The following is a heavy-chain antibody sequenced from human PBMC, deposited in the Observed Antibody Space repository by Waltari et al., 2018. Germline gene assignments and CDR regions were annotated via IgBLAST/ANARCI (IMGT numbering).Heavy chain of an antibody. Sequence: QVQLVESGGGVVQPGRSLRLSCAASGFTFSTYGMHWVRQAPGQGLEGGAVIWCDGSNKYYADAGKGRFNISRDNSKNTLYLEMNSLRAEDTAVYYGARDNIVGATSFDYWGQGTLVTVSS. D-gene: IGHD1-26*01. CDR2: IWCDGSNK. CDR1: GFTFSTYG. J-gene: IGHJ4*02. V-gene: IGHV3-33*01. CDR3: ARDNIVGATSFDY.